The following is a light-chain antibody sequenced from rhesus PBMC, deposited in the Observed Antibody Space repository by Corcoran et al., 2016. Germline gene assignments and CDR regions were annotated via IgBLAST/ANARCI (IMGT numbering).Light chain of an antibody. CDR2: RAS. CDR1: QGISNW. Sequence: DIQMTQSPSSLSASVGDRVTITCRASQGISNWLAWYQQKPGKAPKLLINRASNLETGGPSRFSGSGSGTDFTLTISSLQPEDIATYHCQQHDNSPFTFGPGTKLDIK. J-gene: IGKJ3*01. CDR3: QQHDNSPFT. V-gene: IGKV1-69*01.